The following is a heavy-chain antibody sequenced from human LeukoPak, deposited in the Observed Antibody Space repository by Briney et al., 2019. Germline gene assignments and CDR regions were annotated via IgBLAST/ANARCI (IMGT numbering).Heavy chain of an antibody. CDR3: AKDGDVYYDFWSGYLDY. V-gene: IGHV3-30*02. J-gene: IGHJ4*02. CDR1: GFTFSSCG. CDR2: IRYDGSNK. D-gene: IGHD3-3*01. Sequence: GGSLRLSCAASGFTFSSCGMHWVRQAPGKGLEWVAFIRYDGSNKYYADSVKGRFTISRDNSKNTLYLQMNSLRAEDTAVYYCAKDGDVYYDFWSGYLDYWGQGTLVTVSS.